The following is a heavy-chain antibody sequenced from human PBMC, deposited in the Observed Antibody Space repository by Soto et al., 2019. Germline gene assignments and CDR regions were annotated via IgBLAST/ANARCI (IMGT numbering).Heavy chain of an antibody. CDR3: AGRSGSSDY. CDR1: GFTFSNYT. V-gene: IGHV3-30*04. D-gene: IGHD3-10*01. Sequence: QVQLVESGGGVVQPGRSLRLSCAASGFTFSNYTMHWVRQAPGKGLEWVALISYDEIDKYFADAVKGRFTISRDNSKNTLYLQMDSLRAEDTAAYYCAGRSGSSDYWGRGTLVTVSS. CDR2: ISYDEIDK. J-gene: IGHJ4*02.